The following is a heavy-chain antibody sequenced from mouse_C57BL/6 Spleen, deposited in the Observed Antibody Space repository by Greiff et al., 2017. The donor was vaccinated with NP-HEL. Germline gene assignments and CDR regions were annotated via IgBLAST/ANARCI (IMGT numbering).Heavy chain of an antibody. CDR2: INPSSGYT. V-gene: IGHV1-7*01. CDR1: GYTFTSYW. CDR3: ARSDSSTQANAWFAY. J-gene: IGHJ3*01. Sequence: QVQLQQSGAELAKPGASVKLSCKASGYTFTSYWMHWVKQRPGQGLEWIGYINPSSGYTKYNQKFKDKATLTADKSSSTAYMQLSSLTYDGSAVYYCARSDSSTQANAWFAYWGRGTLVTVSA. D-gene: IGHD3-2*02.